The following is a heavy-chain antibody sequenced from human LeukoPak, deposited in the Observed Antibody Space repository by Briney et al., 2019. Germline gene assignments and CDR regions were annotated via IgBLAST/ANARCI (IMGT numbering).Heavy chain of an antibody. CDR2: ISAYNGNT. D-gene: IGHD2-2*02. J-gene: IGHJ4*02. Sequence: ASVKVSCKASGYTFTSYGISWVRQAPGQGLEWMGWISAYNGNTNYAQKLQGRVTMTTDTSTSTAYMELRSLRSDGTAVYYCASSKRNTPAYYYDYWGQGTLVTVSS. V-gene: IGHV1-18*01. CDR1: GYTFTSYG. CDR3: ASSKRNTPAYYYDY.